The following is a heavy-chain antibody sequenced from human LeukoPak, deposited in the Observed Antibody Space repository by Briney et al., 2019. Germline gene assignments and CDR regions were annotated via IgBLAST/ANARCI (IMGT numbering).Heavy chain of an antibody. CDR3: ARGLHSARDDFDI. Sequence: ASVKVPCKASGYTFTTYYMHWVRQAPGQGLEWMGIINPSGGSTIYAQKFQGRVTMTRDTSTTTVYMELSSLRSDDTAVYYCARGLHSARDDFDIWGQGTMVTVSS. CDR2: INPSGGST. V-gene: IGHV1-46*01. D-gene: IGHD5-18*01. CDR1: GYTFTTYY. J-gene: IGHJ3*02.